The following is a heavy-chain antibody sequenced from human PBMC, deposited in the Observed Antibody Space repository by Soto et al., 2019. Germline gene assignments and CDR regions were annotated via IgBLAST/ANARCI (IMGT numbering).Heavy chain of an antibody. V-gene: IGHV4-4*02. D-gene: IGHD2-15*01. J-gene: IGHJ6*03. CDR1: SGSISSSNW. CDR3: ARVYCSGGSCYPRYYYYMDV. CDR2: IYHSGST. Sequence: QVQLQESGPGLVKPSGTLSLTCAVSSGSISSSNWWSWVRQPPGKGLEWIGEIYHSGSTNYNPSLKSRVTISGDKSKNQFSLKLSSVTAADTAVYYCARVYCSGGSCYPRYYYYMDVWGKGTTVTVSS.